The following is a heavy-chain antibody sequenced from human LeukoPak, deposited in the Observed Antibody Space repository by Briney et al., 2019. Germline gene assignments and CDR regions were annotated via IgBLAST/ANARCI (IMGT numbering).Heavy chain of an antibody. Sequence: PGGSLRLSCAASGFTVSSNYMSWVRQAPGKGPEWVSVIYSGGGTYYADSVKGRFTISRHNSKNTLYLQMNSLRAEDTAVYYCARATGSYLLAVDYWGQGTLVTVSS. CDR3: ARATGSYLLAVDY. CDR2: IYSGGGT. J-gene: IGHJ4*02. V-gene: IGHV3-53*04. CDR1: GFTVSSNY. D-gene: IGHD1-26*01.